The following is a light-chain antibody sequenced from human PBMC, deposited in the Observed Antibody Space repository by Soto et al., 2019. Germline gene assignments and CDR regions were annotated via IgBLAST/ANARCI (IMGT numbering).Light chain of an antibody. CDR3: TSYAGSNTVK. CDR1: SSDFGGYNY. Sequence: QSALTQPPSASGSPGQSVTISCTGTSSDFGGYNYVSWYQQHPGKAPKLIIYDVSERPSGVPDRFSGSKSGNTASLTVSGLQAEDEGDYYCTSYAGSNTVKFGGGTKLTVL. V-gene: IGLV2-8*01. CDR2: DVS. J-gene: IGLJ3*02.